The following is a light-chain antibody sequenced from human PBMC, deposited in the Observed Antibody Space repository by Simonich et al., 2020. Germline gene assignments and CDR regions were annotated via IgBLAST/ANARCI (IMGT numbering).Light chain of an antibody. V-gene: IGLV1-44*01. CDR3: AAWDDSLNGWV. CDR2: MNN. CDR1: SSNIGSNT. Sequence: QSVLTQPPSASGTPGQRVTISCSGSSSNIGSNTVNWYQQHPGTAPKLLIYMNNQRPSGVPDRFSGSKSGTSASLAISGLQSEDEADYYCAAWDDSLNGWVFGGGTKLTVL. J-gene: IGLJ3*02.